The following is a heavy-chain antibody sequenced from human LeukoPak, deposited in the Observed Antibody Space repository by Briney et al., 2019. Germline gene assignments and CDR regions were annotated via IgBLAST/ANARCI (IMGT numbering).Heavy chain of an antibody. CDR1: GGTFSSYA. V-gene: IGHV1-69*13. D-gene: IGHD1-1*01. J-gene: IGHJ6*02. CDR3: ARDAWQNWKSGANHYYYGLDV. CDR2: IIPIFGIA. Sequence: SVKVSCKASGGTFSSYAVSWVRQAPGQGLEWMGGIIPIFGIANYAQKFQGRVTITADESTGATYMELSSLRSEDTAVYYCARDAWQNWKSGANHYYYGLDVWGQGTTVTVSS.